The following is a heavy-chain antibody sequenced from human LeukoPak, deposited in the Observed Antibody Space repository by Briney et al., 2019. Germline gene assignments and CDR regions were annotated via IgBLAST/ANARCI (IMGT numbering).Heavy chain of an antibody. Sequence: ASVKVSCKASGGTFSNYAISWVRQAPGQGLEWMGGIIPIFGTANYAQKFQGRVTITADESTSTAYMELSSLRSEDTAVYYCARPAASPLYYSLDHWGQRTLATVSS. J-gene: IGHJ4*02. D-gene: IGHD3-16*01. V-gene: IGHV1-69*13. CDR3: ARPAASPLYYSLDH. CDR2: IIPIFGTA. CDR1: GGTFSNYA.